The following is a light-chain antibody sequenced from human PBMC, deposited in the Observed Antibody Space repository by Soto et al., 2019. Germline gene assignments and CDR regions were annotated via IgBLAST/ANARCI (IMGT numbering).Light chain of an antibody. V-gene: IGLV2-14*01. CDR3: SSYTSSSTLLV. J-gene: IGLJ2*01. CDR1: SSDVGGYNY. Sequence: QSVLTQPASVSGSPGQSITISCTGTSSDVGGYNYVSWYQQHPGKAPKLMIYDVSNRPTGVSNRLSGSKSGNTASLTISGLHAEAEADYYCSSYTSSSTLLVFGGGTKLTVL. CDR2: DVS.